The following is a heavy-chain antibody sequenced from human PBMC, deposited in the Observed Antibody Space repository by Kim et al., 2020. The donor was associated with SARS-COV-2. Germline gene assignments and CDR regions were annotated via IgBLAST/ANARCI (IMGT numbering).Heavy chain of an antibody. Sequence: SETLSLTCAVYGGSFSGYYWSWIRQPPGKGLEWIGEINHSGSTNYNPSLKSRVTISVDTSKNKLSLKLSSVTAADTAVYYCASAYYDIRDYYYYYGMDV. CDR3: ASAYYDIRDYYYYYGMDV. V-gene: IGHV4-34*01. CDR2: INHSGST. D-gene: IGHD3-9*01. J-gene: IGHJ6*01. CDR1: GGSFSGYY.